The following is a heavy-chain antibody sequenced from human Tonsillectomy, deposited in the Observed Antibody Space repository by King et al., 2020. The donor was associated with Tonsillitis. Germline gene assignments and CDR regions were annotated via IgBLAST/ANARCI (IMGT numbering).Heavy chain of an antibody. V-gene: IGHV3-21*01. Sequence: VQLVESGGGLVKPGGSLRLSCAASGFTFSSYSMNWVRQAPGKGLEWVSSISSSSSYIYYADSVKGRFTISRDNAKNSLYLQMNSLRAEDTAVYYCARAGLRYFDRLFEYFDLWGRGTLVTVSS. CDR3: ARAGLRYFDRLFEYFDL. J-gene: IGHJ2*01. D-gene: IGHD3-9*01. CDR1: GFTFSSYS. CDR2: ISSSSSYI.